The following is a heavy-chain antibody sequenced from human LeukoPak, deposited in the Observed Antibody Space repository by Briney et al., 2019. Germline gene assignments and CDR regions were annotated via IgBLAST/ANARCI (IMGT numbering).Heavy chain of an antibody. CDR2: FDPEDGET. J-gene: IGHJ4*02. CDR3: ATMSPYCSSTSCPPTGDY. CDR1: GYTLTELS. D-gene: IGHD2-2*01. V-gene: IGHV1-24*01. Sequence: ASVKVSCKVSGYTLTELSMHWVRQAPGKGLEWMGGFDPEDGETIYAQKFQGRGTMTEDTSTDTAYMELSSLRSEDTAVYYCATMSPYCSSTSCPPTGDYWGQGTLVTVSS.